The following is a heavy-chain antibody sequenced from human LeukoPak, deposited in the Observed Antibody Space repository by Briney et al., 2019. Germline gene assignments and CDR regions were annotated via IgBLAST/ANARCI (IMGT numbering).Heavy chain of an antibody. Sequence: GGSLRLSCAASGFTFDDYAMHWVRQAPGKGLEWVSGISWNSGSIGYADSVKGRFTISRDNAKNSLYLQMNSLRAEDTALYYCARLTPRTYYYDSSGYPDAFDIWGQGTMVTVSS. V-gene: IGHV3-9*01. CDR1: GFTFDDYA. J-gene: IGHJ3*02. D-gene: IGHD3-22*01. CDR2: ISWNSGSI. CDR3: ARLTPRTYYYDSSGYPDAFDI.